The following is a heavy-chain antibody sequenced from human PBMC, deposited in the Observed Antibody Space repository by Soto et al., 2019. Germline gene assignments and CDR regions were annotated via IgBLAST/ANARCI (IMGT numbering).Heavy chain of an antibody. J-gene: IGHJ4*02. CDR3: AREWLRNVDY. CDR1: GGSFSDYY. D-gene: IGHD5-12*01. CDR2: INHRGRT. Sequence: SETLSLTCAVYGGSFSDYYLTWIRQPPGKGLEWIGEINHRGRTNHNPSLKSRVTISVDTSKNQFSLKLSSVTAADTAVYYCAREWLRNVDYWGQGIMVTVSS. V-gene: IGHV4-34*01.